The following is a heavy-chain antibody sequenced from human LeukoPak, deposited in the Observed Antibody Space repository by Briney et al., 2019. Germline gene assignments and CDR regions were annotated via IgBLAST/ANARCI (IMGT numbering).Heavy chain of an antibody. V-gene: IGHV4-59*08. D-gene: IGHD6-19*01. CDR3: ASQTTFSSGRLTYYYYYMDV. Sequence: PSETLSLTCTVSGGSISRNYWNWIRQPPGKGLEGIGNKLYSGSTNYNPSLKSRVNISVDTSKNQCSLKLSSVTAADTAVYYCASQTTFSSGRLTYYYYYMDVWGKGTTVTVSS. CDR1: GGSISRNY. CDR2: KLYSGST. J-gene: IGHJ6*03.